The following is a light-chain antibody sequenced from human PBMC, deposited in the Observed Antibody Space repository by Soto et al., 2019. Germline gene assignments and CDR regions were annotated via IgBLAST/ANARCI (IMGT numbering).Light chain of an antibody. V-gene: IGLV2-14*01. CDR2: EVS. CDR1: SSDVGGYNY. Sequence: QSVLTQPACVSGSPGQSITISCTGTSSDVGGYNYVSWYQQHPGKAPKLMIYEVSNRPSGVSNRFSGSKSGNTASLTISGLQAEDEADYYCSSYTSSSTLKVFGGGTKLTVL. CDR3: SSYTSSSTLKV. J-gene: IGLJ2*01.